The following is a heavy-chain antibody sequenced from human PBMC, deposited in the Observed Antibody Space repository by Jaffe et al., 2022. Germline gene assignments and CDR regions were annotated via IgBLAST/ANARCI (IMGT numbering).Heavy chain of an antibody. J-gene: IGHJ4*02. CDR3: ARDGLGGYGDDFDY. CDR2: ISSSSSYI. D-gene: IGHD4-17*01. Sequence: EVQLVESGGGLVKPGGSLRLSCAASGFTFSSYSMNWVRQAPGKGLEWVSSISSSSSYIYYADSVKGRFTISRDNAKNSLYLQMNSLRAEDTAVYYCARDGLGGYGDDFDYWGQGTLVTVSS. CDR1: GFTFSSYS. V-gene: IGHV3-21*01.